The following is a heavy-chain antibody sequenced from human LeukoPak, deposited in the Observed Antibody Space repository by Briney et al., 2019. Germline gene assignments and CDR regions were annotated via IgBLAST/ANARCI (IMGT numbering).Heavy chain of an antibody. Sequence: PGGSLRLSCAASGFTFSSYWMSWVRQAPGKGLEWVANIKQDGREEYYVDSVRGRFTISSDNAKNSLYLQTNSLRAEDTAVYYCARDWSLNTAMAPRVSQMDVWGKGTTVTVSS. CDR2: IKQDGREE. D-gene: IGHD5-18*01. CDR3: ARDWSLNTAMAPRVSQMDV. V-gene: IGHV3-7*01. CDR1: GFTFSSYW. J-gene: IGHJ6*04.